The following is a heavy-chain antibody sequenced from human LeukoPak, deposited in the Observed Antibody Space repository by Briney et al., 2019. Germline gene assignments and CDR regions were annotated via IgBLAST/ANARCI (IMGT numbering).Heavy chain of an antibody. D-gene: IGHD2-2*01. CDR2: IYTSGNT. CDR1: GGSISSYY. CDR3: ARWRDKFSTRVDPGAFDI. Sequence: SETLSLTCTVSGGSISSYYWTWIRQPAGKGLEWIGRIYTSGNTNYNPSLKSRVTMSVDTSKNQFSLKLCSVTAADTAVYYCARWRDKFSTRVDPGAFDIWGQGTMATVSS. V-gene: IGHV4-4*07. J-gene: IGHJ3*02.